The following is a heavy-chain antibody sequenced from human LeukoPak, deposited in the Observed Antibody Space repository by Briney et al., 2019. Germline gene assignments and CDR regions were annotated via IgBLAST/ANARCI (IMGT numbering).Heavy chain of an antibody. CDR1: GFTFSNSA. V-gene: IGHV3-64*02. D-gene: IGHD6-19*01. Sequence: GGSLRLSCAASGFTFSNSAMYWVRQAPGQGLEFVSVISTNGDRTYYADSVKGRFTISRDNSKNTLYLQMGSLRADDMAVYYCARGVAISSSGWYDTFDYWGQGALVTISS. CDR3: ARGVAISSSGWYDTFDY. CDR2: ISTNGDRT. J-gene: IGHJ4*02.